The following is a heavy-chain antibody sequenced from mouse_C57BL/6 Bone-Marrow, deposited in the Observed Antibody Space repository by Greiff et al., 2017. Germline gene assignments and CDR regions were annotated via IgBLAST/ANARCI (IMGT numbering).Heavy chain of an antibody. V-gene: IGHV14-1*01. CDR3: TTPYYYGSSYGSY. CDR1: GFNIKAYY. Sequence: VQLQQSGAELVRPGASVKLSCTASGFNIKAYYMHWVKQRPEQGLEWIGRIDPEDGDTEYAPKFQGKATMTADTSSNTAYLQLSSLTSEDTAVYYCTTPYYYGSSYGSYWGQGTLVTVSA. CDR2: IDPEDGDT. J-gene: IGHJ3*01. D-gene: IGHD1-1*01.